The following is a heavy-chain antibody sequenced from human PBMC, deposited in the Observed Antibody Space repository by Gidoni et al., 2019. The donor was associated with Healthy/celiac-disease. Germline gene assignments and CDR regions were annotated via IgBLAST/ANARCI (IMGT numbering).Heavy chain of an antibody. CDR3: ARDLPYSGSYEDYY. CDR1: GFTFSSYS. J-gene: IGHJ4*02. V-gene: IGHV3-48*02. Sequence: EVQLVESGGGLVQHGGSLRLSCAASGFTFSSYSMNWVRQAPGKGLEWVSYISSSSSTIYYADSVKGRFTISRDNAKNSLYLQMNSLIDEDTAVYYCARDLPYSGSYEDYYWGQGTLVTVSS. D-gene: IGHD1-26*01. CDR2: ISSSSSTI.